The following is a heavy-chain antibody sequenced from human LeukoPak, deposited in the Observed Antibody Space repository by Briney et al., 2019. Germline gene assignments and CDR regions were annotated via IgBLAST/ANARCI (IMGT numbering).Heavy chain of an antibody. CDR1: GYSISSGYH. CDR3: AREGRYIVGATDFYYFDY. J-gene: IGHJ4*02. D-gene: IGHD1-26*01. CDR2: IYYSGST. V-gene: IGHV4-38-2*02. Sequence: SETLSLTCVVYGYSISSGYHWGWIRLPPGKGLEWIGYIYYSGSTNYNPSLKSRVTISVDTSKNQFSLKLSSVTAADTAVYYCAREGRYIVGATDFYYFDYWGQGTLVTVSS.